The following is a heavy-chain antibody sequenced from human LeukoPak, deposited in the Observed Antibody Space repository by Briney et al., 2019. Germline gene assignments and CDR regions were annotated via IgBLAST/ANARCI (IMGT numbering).Heavy chain of an antibody. J-gene: IGHJ4*02. D-gene: IGHD3-22*01. CDR2: ISGSGGTT. CDR3: TKTNGYYSD. Sequence: GGSLRLSCAASGFTFSSYGMNWVRQAPGKGLEWVSGISGSGGTTYYADSVKGRFTISRDNSKNSLSLQVSSLRAEDTAVYYCTKTNGYYSDWGQGTLVTVSS. CDR1: GFTFSSYG. V-gene: IGHV3-23*01.